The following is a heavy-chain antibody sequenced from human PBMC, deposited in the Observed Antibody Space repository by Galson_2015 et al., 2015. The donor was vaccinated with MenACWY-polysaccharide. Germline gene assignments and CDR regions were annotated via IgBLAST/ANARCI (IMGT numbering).Heavy chain of an antibody. J-gene: IGHJ4*02. Sequence: QSGAEVTKPGESLQISCTASGYSSPSDWIGWVRQMPGQGLEWIGLNYFSASYATYSPSFQGQVTISADKSITTAYLQWSSLKATDTAMYYCASPLGLWGQGTLVRVSS. CDR3: ASPLGL. CDR2: NYFSASYA. V-gene: IGHV5-51*03. CDR1: GYSSPSDW.